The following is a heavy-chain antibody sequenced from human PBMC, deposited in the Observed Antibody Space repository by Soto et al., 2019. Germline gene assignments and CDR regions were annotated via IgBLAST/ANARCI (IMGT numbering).Heavy chain of an antibody. D-gene: IGHD4-17*01. Sequence: QLQLQESGSGLVKPSQTLSLTCAVSGGSISSGGYSWRWIRQPPGKGLEWIGYIYHNGSTYYNPSLMRRGTVSVARSKRQCSLKRSSVTAVDTAVDCGARGGPSHPSVGDSVDYWGKGTLITVPS. CDR2: IYHNGST. CDR3: ARGGPSHPSVGDSVDY. CDR1: GGSISSGGYS. J-gene: IGHJ4*02. V-gene: IGHV4-30-2*01.